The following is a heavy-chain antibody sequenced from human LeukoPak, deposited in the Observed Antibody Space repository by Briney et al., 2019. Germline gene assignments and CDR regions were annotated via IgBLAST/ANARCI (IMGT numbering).Heavy chain of an antibody. V-gene: IGHV1-69*11. CDR3: SRQYYYDSSGYYVGGAFDI. D-gene: IGHD3-22*01. CDR1: GGTFRTYA. CDR2: IIPMLGTA. J-gene: IGHJ3*02. Sequence: ASVKVSCKASGGTFRTYAITWVRQAPGQGLEWMGRIIPMLGTANYAQKFQGRVAITTDESTSTAYMELVGLTYEDTAMYYCSRQYYYDSSGYYVGGAFDIWGQGTMVTVSS.